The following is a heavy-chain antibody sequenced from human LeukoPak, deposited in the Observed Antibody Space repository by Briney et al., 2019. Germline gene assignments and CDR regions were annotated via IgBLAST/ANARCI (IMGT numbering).Heavy chain of an antibody. D-gene: IGHD1-26*01. CDR2: INKDGSEK. CDR3: AVGGY. CDR1: VFTFSSYW. Sequence: GGSLRLSCAASVFTFSSYWMTWVRXAPGKGLEWVGNINKDGSEKYYVDSVKGRFTISRDNAKNSLYLQMNSLRAEDTAMYYCAVGGYWGQGTLVTVSS. J-gene: IGHJ4*02. V-gene: IGHV3-7*05.